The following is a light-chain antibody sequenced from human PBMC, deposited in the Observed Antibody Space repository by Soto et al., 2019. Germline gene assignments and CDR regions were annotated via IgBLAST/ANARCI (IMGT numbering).Light chain of an antibody. CDR2: GAS. Sequence: EIVLTQSPGTLSLSPGESATLSCRASQSVSSSYLAWYQQKPGQAPRLLIYGASSRATGIPDRFSGSGSGTDFTLTISRLEPEDFAVYYCHQDDSSPLTFGGGTKVEIK. CDR3: HQDDSSPLT. J-gene: IGKJ4*01. CDR1: QSVSSSY. V-gene: IGKV3-20*01.